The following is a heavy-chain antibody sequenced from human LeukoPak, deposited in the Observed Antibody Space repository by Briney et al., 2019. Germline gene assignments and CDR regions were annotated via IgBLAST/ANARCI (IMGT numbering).Heavy chain of an antibody. V-gene: IGHV1-69*02. CDR2: IIPILGIA. Sequence: SVRVSCKASGYTFTRYYMNWVRQAPGQGLEWMGRIIPILGIANYAQKFQGRVTITAEKSTSTAYMELSSLRSEDTAVYYCAVGTAMVLGIDYWGQGTLVTVSS. CDR1: GYTFTRYY. D-gene: IGHD5-18*01. CDR3: AVGTAMVLGIDY. J-gene: IGHJ4*02.